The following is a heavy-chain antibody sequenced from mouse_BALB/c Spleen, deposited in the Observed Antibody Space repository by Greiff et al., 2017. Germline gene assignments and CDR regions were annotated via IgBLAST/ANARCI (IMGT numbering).Heavy chain of an antibody. D-gene: IGHD2-4*01. CDR2: IWAGGST. CDR3: ARAYDYDGAWFAY. CDR1: GFSLTSYG. J-gene: IGHJ3*01. V-gene: IGHV2-9*02. Sequence: QVQLQQSGPGLVAPSQSLSITCTVSGFSLTSYGVHWVRQPPGKGLEWLGVIWAGGSTNYNSALMSRLSISKDNSKSQVFLKMNSLQTDDTAMYYCARAYDYDGAWFAYWGQGTLVTVSA.